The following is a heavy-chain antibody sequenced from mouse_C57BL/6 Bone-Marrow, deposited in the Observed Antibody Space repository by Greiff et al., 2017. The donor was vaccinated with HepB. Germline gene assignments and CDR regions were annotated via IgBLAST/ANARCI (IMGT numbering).Heavy chain of an antibody. V-gene: IGHV1-50*01. CDR1: GYTFTSYW. J-gene: IGHJ2*01. Sequence: QVHVKQPGAELVKPGASVKLSCKASGYTFTSYWMQWVKQRPGQGLEWIGEIDPSDSYTNYNQKFKGKATLTVDTSSSTAYMQLSSLTSEDSAVYYCASSITTVVATNFDYWGQGTTLTVSS. CDR3: ASSITTVVATNFDY. CDR2: IDPSDSYT. D-gene: IGHD1-1*01.